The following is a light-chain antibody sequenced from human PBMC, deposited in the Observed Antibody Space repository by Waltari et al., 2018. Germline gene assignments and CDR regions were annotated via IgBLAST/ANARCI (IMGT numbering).Light chain of an antibody. CDR2: GAS. V-gene: IGKV3-15*01. CDR1: QSVNSN. CDR3: QQYNNWPGRT. J-gene: IGKJ4*01. Sequence: EIVMTQSPATLSVSPGERATLSCRASQSVNSNLAWYQQKPGQSTRLLIYGASTRATGFPARFSGSGSGTEFTLTISSLQSEDFAVYYCQQYNNWPGRTFGGGTKVEIK.